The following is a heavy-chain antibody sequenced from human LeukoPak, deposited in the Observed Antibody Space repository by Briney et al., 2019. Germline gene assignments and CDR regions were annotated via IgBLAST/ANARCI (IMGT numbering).Heavy chain of an antibody. CDR2: ISGSGGST. Sequence: GGSLRLSCAASGFTFSSYAMSWVRQAPGKGLEWVSAISGSGGSTYYADSVKGRFTISRDNSKNTLYLQMNSLRAEDTAVYYCAKDGVSSIKYYYDGSGYYYDNWGQGTLVTVSS. V-gene: IGHV3-23*01. D-gene: IGHD3-22*01. CDR3: AKDGVSSIKYYYDGSGYYYDN. CDR1: GFTFSSYA. J-gene: IGHJ4*02.